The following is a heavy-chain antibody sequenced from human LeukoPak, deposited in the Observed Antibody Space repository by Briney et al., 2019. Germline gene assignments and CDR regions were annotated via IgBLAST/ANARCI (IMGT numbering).Heavy chain of an antibody. CDR1: GFTFSSYS. J-gene: IGHJ6*02. CDR3: ARDNRGSYGMDV. D-gene: IGHD5-12*01. V-gene: IGHV3-21*01. CDR2: ISSSSSYI. Sequence: GGSLRLSCTASGFTFSSYSMNWVRQAPGKGLEWVSSISSSSSYIHYADSVKGRFTISRDNAKNSLYLQMNSLRAEDTAVYYCARDNRGSYGMDVWGQGTTVTVSS.